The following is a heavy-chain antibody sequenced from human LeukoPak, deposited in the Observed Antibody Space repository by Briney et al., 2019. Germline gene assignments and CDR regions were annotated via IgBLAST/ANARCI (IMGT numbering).Heavy chain of an antibody. J-gene: IGHJ4*02. CDR1: GFTFTDYW. CDR2: ISYDGSNK. CDR3: ARAGILWFGDPYYFDY. Sequence: PGGSLRLSCAASGFTFTDYWMSWFRQAPGKGLEWVAVISYDGSNKYYADSVKGRFTISRDNSKNTLYLQMNSLRAEDTAVYYCARAGILWFGDPYYFDYWGQGTLVTVSS. V-gene: IGHV3-30*14. D-gene: IGHD3-10*01.